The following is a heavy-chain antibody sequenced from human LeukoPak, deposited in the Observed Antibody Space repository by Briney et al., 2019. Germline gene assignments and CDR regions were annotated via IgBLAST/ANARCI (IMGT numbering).Heavy chain of an antibody. CDR2: IIPIFGTA. V-gene: IGHV1-69*05. CDR1: GYTFTSYY. Sequence: GASVKVSCKASGYTFTSYYMHWVRQAPGQGLEWMGRIIPIFGTANYAQKFQGRVTITTDESTSTAYMELSSLRSEDTAVYYCARQTILDFWSGYYTGAFDIWGQGTMVTVSS. D-gene: IGHD3-3*01. J-gene: IGHJ3*02. CDR3: ARQTILDFWSGYYTGAFDI.